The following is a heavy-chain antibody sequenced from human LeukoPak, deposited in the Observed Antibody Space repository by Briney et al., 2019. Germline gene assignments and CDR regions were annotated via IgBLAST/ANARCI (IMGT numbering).Heavy chain of an antibody. CDR1: GGSISSSSYY. D-gene: IGHD5-12*01. CDR3: ARQSQYSGSQAPDY. J-gene: IGHJ4*02. V-gene: IGHV4-39*01. Sequence: SETLSLTCTVSGGSISSSSYYWGWIRQPPGKGLEWIGSIYYSGSTYYNPSLKSRVTISVETSKNQLSLKLRSVTAADTAVYYCARQSQYSGSQAPDYWGQGTLVTVSS. CDR2: IYYSGST.